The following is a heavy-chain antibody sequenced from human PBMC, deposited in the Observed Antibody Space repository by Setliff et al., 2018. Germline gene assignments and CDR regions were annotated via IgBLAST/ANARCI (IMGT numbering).Heavy chain of an antibody. V-gene: IGHV3-21*06. CDR3: ARSPANGGHDAFDV. Sequence: GSLRLSCAASGFNFNLYNMNWVRQAPGKGLAWVSSISPYSDYIYYADSVKGRFTISRDNAKNSLYLQMNSLGAEDTAVYFCARSPANGGHDAFDVWGQGTMVTVSS. CDR1: GFNFNLYN. CDR2: ISPYSDYI. J-gene: IGHJ3*01. D-gene: IGHD6-25*01.